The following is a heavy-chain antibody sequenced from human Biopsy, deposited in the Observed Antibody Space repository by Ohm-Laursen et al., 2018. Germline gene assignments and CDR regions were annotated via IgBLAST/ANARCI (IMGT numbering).Heavy chain of an antibody. D-gene: IGHD2-2*01. CDR1: GGSISGYH. CDR2: ISYTGVI. V-gene: IGHV4-59*01. Sequence: SETLSLTCTVSGGSISGYHWSWIRKSPGKGLEWLAYISYTGVITSNPSLNGRATMSLDTSKNQFSLRLIYVTAADTAVYYCARMPHFDYWGQEILVTVSS. CDR3: ARMPHFDY. J-gene: IGHJ4*02.